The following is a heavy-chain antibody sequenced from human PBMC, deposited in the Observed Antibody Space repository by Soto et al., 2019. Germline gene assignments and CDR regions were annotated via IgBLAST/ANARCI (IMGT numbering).Heavy chain of an antibody. V-gene: IGHV4-30-4*01. CDR1: GGSISSGDYY. CDR3: ARVYHCSGGSCYTFDY. Sequence: LSLTCTVSGGSISSGDYYWSWIRQPPGKGLEWIGFIYYSGSTYYNPSLKSRITISVDTSKNQFSLNLYSVTAADTAVYYCARVYHCSGGSCYTFDYWGQGTLVTVSS. D-gene: IGHD2-15*01. CDR2: IYYSGST. J-gene: IGHJ4*02.